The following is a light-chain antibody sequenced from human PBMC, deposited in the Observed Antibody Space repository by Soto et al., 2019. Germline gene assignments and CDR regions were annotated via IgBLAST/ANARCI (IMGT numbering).Light chain of an antibody. J-gene: IGLJ1*01. V-gene: IGLV2-23*01. CDR2: EGS. Sequence: QSVLTQPASVSWSPGQSITISCTGTSSDVGSYNLVSWCQQHPGKAPKLMIYEGSKRPSGVSNRFSGSKSGNPASLTISGLQTEDEADYYCCSYAGSSYVFGTGTKVTVL. CDR1: SSDVGSYNL. CDR3: CSYAGSSYV.